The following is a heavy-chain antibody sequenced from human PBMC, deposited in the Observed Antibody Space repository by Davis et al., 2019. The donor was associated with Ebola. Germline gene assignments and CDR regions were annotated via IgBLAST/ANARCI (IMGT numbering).Heavy chain of an antibody. D-gene: IGHD1-26*01. J-gene: IGHJ4*02. Sequence: SETLSLTCAVSGSSISSGYYWGWIRQPPGKGLEWVGSVYHSGSTYYNPSLKSRVTISVDTSKNQFSLKLSSVTAADTAVYYCARWEPVGAHFDYWGQGTLVTVSS. V-gene: IGHV4-38-2*01. CDR1: GSSISSGYY. CDR3: ARWEPVGAHFDY. CDR2: VYHSGST.